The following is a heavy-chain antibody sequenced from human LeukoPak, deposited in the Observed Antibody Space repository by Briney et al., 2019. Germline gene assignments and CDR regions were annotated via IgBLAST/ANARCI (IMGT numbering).Heavy chain of an antibody. CDR1: GFTFSSYG. CDR2: IRYDGSNK. D-gene: IGHD3-22*01. V-gene: IGHV3-30*02. CDR3: AKDPTHYRVWDYYETIGLSY. Sequence: GGSLRLSCAASGFTFSSYGMHWVRQAPGRGLEWVTFIRYDGSNKYYADSVKGRFTISRDNSKNTLNLHMNSLRAEDTAVYYCAKDPTHYRVWDYYETIGLSYWGQGTLVTVSS. J-gene: IGHJ4*02.